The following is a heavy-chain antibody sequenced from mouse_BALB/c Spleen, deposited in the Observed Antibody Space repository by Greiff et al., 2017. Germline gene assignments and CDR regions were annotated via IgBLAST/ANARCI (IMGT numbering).Heavy chain of an antibody. CDR2: INPSTGYT. CDR3: AIYYGYDRAMDY. V-gene: IGHV1-7*01. J-gene: IGHJ4*01. Sequence: QVQLKQSGAELAKPGASVKMSCKASGYTFTSYWMHWVKQRPGQGLEWIGYINPSTGYTEYNQKFKDKATLTADKSSSTAYMQLSSLTSEDSAVYYCAIYYGYDRAMDYWGQGTSVTVSS. CDR1: GYTFTSYW. D-gene: IGHD2-2*01.